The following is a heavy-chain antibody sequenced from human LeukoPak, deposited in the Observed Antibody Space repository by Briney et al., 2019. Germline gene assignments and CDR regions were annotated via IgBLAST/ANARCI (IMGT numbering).Heavy chain of an antibody. CDR3: ARDLSYYDSSENWFDP. Sequence: SVKVSCKASGGTFSSYAISWVRQPPGQGLEWMGGIIPIFGTANYAQKFQGRVTITTDESTSTAYMELSSLRSEDTAVYYCARDLSYYDSSENWFDPWGQGTLVTVSS. V-gene: IGHV1-69*05. CDR2: IIPIFGTA. CDR1: GGTFSSYA. J-gene: IGHJ5*02. D-gene: IGHD3-22*01.